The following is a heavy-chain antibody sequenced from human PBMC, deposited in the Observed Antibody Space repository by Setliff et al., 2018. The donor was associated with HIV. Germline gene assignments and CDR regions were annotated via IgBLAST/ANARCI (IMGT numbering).Heavy chain of an antibody. CDR3: ARASYYYDSSGWVDY. CDR2: ISSSSSYT. V-gene: IGHV3-11*03. CDR1: GFTFSDYY. Sequence: GGSLRLSCAASGFTFSDYYMSGIRQAPGKGLEWVSYISSSSSYTNYADSVKGRFTISRDNAKNSLYLQMNSLRDEDTAVYYCARASYYYDSSGWVDYWGQGTLVTVSS. J-gene: IGHJ4*02. D-gene: IGHD3-22*01.